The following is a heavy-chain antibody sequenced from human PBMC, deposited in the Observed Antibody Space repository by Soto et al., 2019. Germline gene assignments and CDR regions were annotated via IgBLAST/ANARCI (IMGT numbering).Heavy chain of an antibody. CDR1: GFTFSSYG. Sequence: VGSLRLSCAASGFTFSSYGMHWVRQAPGKGLEWVGLISYDGNNKFYADSVKGRFTISRDNSKNTLFLQMNSLRAEDTALYYCAKDIEEVVYYYGMDVWGQGTTVTVSS. J-gene: IGHJ6*02. CDR3: AKDIEEVVYYYGMDV. V-gene: IGHV3-30*18. CDR2: ISYDGNNK. D-gene: IGHD1-26*01.